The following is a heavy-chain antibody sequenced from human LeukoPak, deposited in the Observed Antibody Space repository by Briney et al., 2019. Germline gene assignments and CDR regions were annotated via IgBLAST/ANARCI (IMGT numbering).Heavy chain of an antibody. J-gene: IGHJ4*02. CDR1: GGTFSSYA. V-gene: IGHV1-69*05. CDR3: ATTVTTGYFDY. CDR2: IIPIFGTA. Sequence: SVKVSCKASGGTFSSYAISWVRQAPGQGLEWMGRIIPIFGTANYAQKFQGRVTVTTDESTSTAYMELSSLRSEDTAVYYCATTVTTGYFDYWGQGTLVTVSS. D-gene: IGHD4-17*01.